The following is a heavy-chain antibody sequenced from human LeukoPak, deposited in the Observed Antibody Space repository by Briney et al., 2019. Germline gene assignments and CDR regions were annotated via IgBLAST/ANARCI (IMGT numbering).Heavy chain of an antibody. Sequence: GGSLRLSCAASGFTFSTYGMHWVRQAPGKGLEWVAVVSYDGSSTYYADSVKGRFTISRDNSKNTLYLQMNSLRSDDTAVYYCARGCCSGISGYPNWFDLWGQGTLVSVSS. V-gene: IGHV3-30*03. CDR1: GFTFSTYG. D-gene: IGHD2-2*01. J-gene: IGHJ5*02. CDR3: ARGCCSGISGYPNWFDL. CDR2: VSYDGSST.